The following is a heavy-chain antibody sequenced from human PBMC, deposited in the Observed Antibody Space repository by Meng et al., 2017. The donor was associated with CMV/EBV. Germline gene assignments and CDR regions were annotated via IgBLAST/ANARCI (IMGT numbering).Heavy chain of an antibody. CDR2: INHSGST. D-gene: IGHD1-14*01. V-gene: IGHV4-34*01. CDR1: GGSFSGYY. CDR3: ARGLGRKPHYYYYYGMDV. Sequence: SETLSLTCAVYGGSFSGYYWSWIRQPPGKGLEWIGEINHSGSTNYNPSLKSRVTISVDTSKNQFSLKLSSVTAADTAVYYCARGLGRKPHYYYYYGMDVWGQGTTVTV. J-gene: IGHJ6*02.